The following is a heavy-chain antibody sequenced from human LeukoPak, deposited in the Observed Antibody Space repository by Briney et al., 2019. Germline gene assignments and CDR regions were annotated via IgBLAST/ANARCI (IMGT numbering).Heavy chain of an antibody. J-gene: IGHJ4*02. Sequence: GGSLRLSCAASGFTFSSYWMTWVRQAPGKGLEWVANIKQDGSAKSYVDSVKGRFTISRDNVKKSLYLQMNSLRAEDTAVYFCARGKYYYASGSDPLFDYWGQGTLVTVSS. CDR2: IKQDGSAK. CDR1: GFTFSSYW. CDR3: ARGKYYYASGSDPLFDY. D-gene: IGHD3-10*01. V-gene: IGHV3-7*03.